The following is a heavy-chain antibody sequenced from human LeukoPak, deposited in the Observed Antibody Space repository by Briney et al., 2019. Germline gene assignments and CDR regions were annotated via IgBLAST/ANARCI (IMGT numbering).Heavy chain of an antibody. CDR3: ARGYGGHGNWFDP. J-gene: IGHJ5*02. Sequence: PGGSLRLSCAASGFIFSSFWMSWVRQAPGKGREWLANIKQDESERFYVDSVKGRFTISRDNAKNSLYLQMNSLRAEDTAVYYCARGYGGHGNWFDPWGQGTLVTVPS. D-gene: IGHD4-23*01. CDR2: IKQDESER. CDR1: GFIFSSFW. V-gene: IGHV3-7*05.